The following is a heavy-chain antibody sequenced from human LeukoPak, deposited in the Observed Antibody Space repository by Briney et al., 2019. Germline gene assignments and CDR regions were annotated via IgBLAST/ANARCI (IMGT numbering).Heavy chain of an antibody. Sequence: SVKVSCTASGGTFSSYAISWVRQAPGQGLEWMGGIIPIFGTANCAQKFQGRVTITADESTSTAYMELSSLRSEDTAVYYCARDLDPQRGEYYYYGMDVWGQGTTVTVSS. CDR1: GGTFSSYA. CDR3: ARDLDPQRGEYYYYGMDV. V-gene: IGHV1-69*13. D-gene: IGHD3-16*01. CDR2: IIPIFGTA. J-gene: IGHJ6*02.